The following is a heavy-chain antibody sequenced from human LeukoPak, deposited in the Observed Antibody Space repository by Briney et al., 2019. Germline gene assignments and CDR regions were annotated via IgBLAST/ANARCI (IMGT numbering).Heavy chain of an antibody. CDR1: GYTFTGYY. D-gene: IGHD6-13*01. J-gene: IGHJ4*02. V-gene: IGHV1-18*04. CDR2: ISAYNGNT. Sequence: ASVKVSCKASGYTFTGYYMHWVRQAPGQGLEWMGWISAYNGNTNYAQKLQGRVTMTTDTSTSTAYMELRSLRSDDTAVYYCARHYSSSWKGKFDYWGQGTLVTVSS. CDR3: ARHYSSSWKGKFDY.